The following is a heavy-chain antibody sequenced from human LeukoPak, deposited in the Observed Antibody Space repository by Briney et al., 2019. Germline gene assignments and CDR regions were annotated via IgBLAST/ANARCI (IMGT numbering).Heavy chain of an antibody. Sequence: SETLSLTCTVSGGSISSYYWSWIRQPPGKGLEWIGYIYYSGSTNYNPSLKSRVTISVDTSKNQFSLKLSSVTAADTAVYYCARAGIVGATQYFDYWGQGTLVTVSS. J-gene: IGHJ4*02. V-gene: IGHV4-59*08. CDR3: ARAGIVGATQYFDY. CDR2: IYYSGST. CDR1: GGSISSYY. D-gene: IGHD1-26*01.